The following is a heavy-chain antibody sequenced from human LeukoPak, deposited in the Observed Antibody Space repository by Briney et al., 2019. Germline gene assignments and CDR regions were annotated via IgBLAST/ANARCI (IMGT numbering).Heavy chain of an antibody. V-gene: IGHV1-69*05. J-gene: IGHJ4*02. CDR2: LNPISGTP. D-gene: IGHD3-10*02. Sequence: ASVKVSCKASGGTLMNFPVSWVRQVPGQGLEWVGGLNPISGTPTYAQKFHGRVTITTDESTGTDYMELSSLRSEDTALYYCARSHLMLASRTSYYFDYWGQGTLVTVSS. CDR1: GGTLMNFP. CDR3: ARSHLMLASRTSYYFDY.